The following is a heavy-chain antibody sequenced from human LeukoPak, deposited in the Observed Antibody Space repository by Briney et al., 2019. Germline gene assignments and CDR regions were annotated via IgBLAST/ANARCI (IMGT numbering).Heavy chain of an antibody. CDR2: ISGSAYST. Sequence: GGSLRLSCAASGFTFSSYAMSWVPQAPGKGLEWVSAISGSAYSTYYADSVKGRFTISRDNSKNTLYLQMNSLRAEDTAVYYCAKNIWTEMATIYYYMDVWGKGTTVTVS. J-gene: IGHJ6*03. CDR3: AKNIWTEMATIYYYMDV. V-gene: IGHV3-23*01. D-gene: IGHD5-24*01. CDR1: GFTFSSYA.